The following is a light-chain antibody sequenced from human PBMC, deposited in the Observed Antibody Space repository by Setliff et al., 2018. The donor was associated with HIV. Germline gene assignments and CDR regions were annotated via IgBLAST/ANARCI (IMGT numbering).Light chain of an antibody. CDR1: SSNIGTNA. J-gene: IGLJ1*01. V-gene: IGLV1-44*01. Sequence: QSVLTQPPSASGTPGQRVTISCSGSSSNIGTNAVNWYQQLPGTAPKVLIYDNNQRPSGVPDRVSGYKSGTSASLAISGLQSDDEADYYCAAWDATLNGFVFGTGTKVTVL. CDR2: DNN. CDR3: AAWDATLNGFV.